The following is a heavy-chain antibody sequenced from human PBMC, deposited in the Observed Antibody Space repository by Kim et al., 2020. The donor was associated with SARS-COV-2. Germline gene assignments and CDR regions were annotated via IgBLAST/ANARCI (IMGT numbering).Heavy chain of an antibody. Sequence: GGSLRLSCAASGFTFSTYGMHWVRQAPGKGLEWVTVIWNDGSNKYYADSVKGRFTISRDNSKNTLYLQMDSLRAEDTAVYYCAGGPARPGDLDYWAQGTLVTVSS. CDR2: IWNDGSNK. CDR1: GFTFSTYG. J-gene: IGHJ4*02. V-gene: IGHV3-33*01. CDR3: AGGPARPGDLDY. D-gene: IGHD6-6*01.